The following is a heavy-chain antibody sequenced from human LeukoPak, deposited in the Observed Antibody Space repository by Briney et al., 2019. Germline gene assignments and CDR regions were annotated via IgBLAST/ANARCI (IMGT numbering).Heavy chain of an antibody. V-gene: IGHV3-48*04. CDR3: AGSSS. Sequence: PGGSLRLSCAASGFTFSSYSMNWVRQAPGKGLEWVSYISSSSTIYYADSVKGRFTISRDNAKNSLYLQMNSLRAEDTAVYYCAGSSSWGQGTLVTVSS. D-gene: IGHD6-13*01. CDR1: GFTFSSYS. CDR2: ISSSSTI. J-gene: IGHJ4*02.